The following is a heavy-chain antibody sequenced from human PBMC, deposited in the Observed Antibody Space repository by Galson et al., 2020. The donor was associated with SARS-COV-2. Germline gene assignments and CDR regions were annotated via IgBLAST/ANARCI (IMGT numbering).Heavy chain of an antibody. CDR1: RGSISSGSYS. V-gene: IGHV4-61*02. Sequence: SETLSLTCTVSRGSISSGSYSWSWIRQPAGKGLEWIGRIYTSGCTNYNPSLKSRVTISVDTSKNQFSLKLSSVTAADTAVYYCARAPSITMVRGVITGPLDAFDIWCQGTMVTVSS. J-gene: IGHJ3*02. CDR3: ARAPSITMVRGVITGPLDAFDI. D-gene: IGHD3-10*01. CDR2: IYTSGCT.